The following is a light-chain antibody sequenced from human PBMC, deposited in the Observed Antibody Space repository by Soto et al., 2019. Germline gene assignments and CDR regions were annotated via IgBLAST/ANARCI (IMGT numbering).Light chain of an antibody. CDR1: QSVRSNY. J-gene: IGKJ4*01. CDR2: GAS. CDR3: QQYASSPLT. V-gene: IGKV3-20*01. Sequence: EIMLTQSPGTLSLCSGERATLSCRASQSVRSNYLAWYQQKPGQAPRLLIYGASSRATGIPDRFGGSGSGTDFTLTISRLEPEDFAVYYCQQYASSPLTFGGGTKVEIK.